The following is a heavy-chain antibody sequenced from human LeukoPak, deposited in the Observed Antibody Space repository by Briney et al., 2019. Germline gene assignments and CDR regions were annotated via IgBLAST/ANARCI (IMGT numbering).Heavy chain of an antibody. CDR2: IYYSGST. J-gene: IGHJ4*02. CDR1: GGSISSYY. V-gene: IGHV4-59*12. D-gene: IGHD1-26*01. Sequence: PSETLSLTCTVSGGSISSYYWSWIRQPPGKGLEWIGYIYYSGSTNYNPSLKSRVTISVDKSKNQFSLKLSSVTAADTAVYYCARLVGSEWELPNFDYWGQGTLVTVSS. CDR3: ARLVGSEWELPNFDY.